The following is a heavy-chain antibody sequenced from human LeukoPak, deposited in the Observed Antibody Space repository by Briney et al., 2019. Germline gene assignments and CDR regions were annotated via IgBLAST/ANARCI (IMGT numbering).Heavy chain of an antibody. J-gene: IGHJ4*02. CDR3: ARESETSGWYDY. CDR1: GFIFDNYA. CDR2: ISGDGASN. V-gene: IGHV3-43*02. D-gene: IGHD6-19*01. Sequence: GGSLRLSCAAPGFIFDNYAIHWVRQAPGKGLEWVSLISGDGASNFYADSVRGRFTISRDNNRKSLSLQMSSLRSEDTALYYCARESETSGWYDYWGQGTLVTVSS.